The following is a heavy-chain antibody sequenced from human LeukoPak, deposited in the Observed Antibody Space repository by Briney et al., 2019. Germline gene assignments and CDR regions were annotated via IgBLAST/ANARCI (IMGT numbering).Heavy chain of an antibody. CDR2: ISSSSSYI. CDR1: GFTFSSYS. D-gene: IGHD3-10*01. Sequence: GGSLRLSCAASGFTFSSYSMNWVRQAPGKGLEWVSSISSSSSYIYYADSVKGRFTISRDNAKNSLYLQMNSLRAEDTAVYYCARADMVRGGYYYMDVWGKGTTVTVSS. CDR3: ARADMVRGGYYYMDV. V-gene: IGHV3-21*01. J-gene: IGHJ6*03.